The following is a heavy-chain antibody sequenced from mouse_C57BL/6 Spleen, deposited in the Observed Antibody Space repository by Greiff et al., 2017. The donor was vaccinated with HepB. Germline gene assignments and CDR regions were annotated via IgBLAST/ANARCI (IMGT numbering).Heavy chain of an antibody. J-gene: IGHJ3*01. CDR3: ARWKDYDWFAY. D-gene: IGHD2-4*01. Sequence: VQLQQSGAELVRPGTSVKMSCKASGYTFTNYWIGWAKQRPGHGLEWIGDIYPGGGYTNYNEKFKGKATLTADKSSSTAYMQFSSLTSEDSAIYYCARWKDYDWFAYWGQGTLVTVSA. CDR1: GYTFTNYW. V-gene: IGHV1-63*01. CDR2: IYPGGGYT.